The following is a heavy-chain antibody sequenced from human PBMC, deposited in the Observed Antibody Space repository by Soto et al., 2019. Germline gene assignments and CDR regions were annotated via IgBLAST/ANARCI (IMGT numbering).Heavy chain of an antibody. Sequence: SETLSLTCAVYGGSFSGYYWSWIRQPPGKGLEWIGEINHSGSTNYNPSLKSRVTISVDTSKNQFSLKLSSVTAADTAVYYCARPKGYSTPDAFDIWGQGTMVTVSS. CDR3: ARPKGYSTPDAFDI. CDR2: INHSGST. CDR1: GGSFSGYY. D-gene: IGHD6-13*01. V-gene: IGHV4-34*01. J-gene: IGHJ3*02.